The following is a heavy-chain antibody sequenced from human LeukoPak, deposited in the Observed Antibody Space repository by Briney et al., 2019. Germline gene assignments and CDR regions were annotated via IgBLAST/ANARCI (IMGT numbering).Heavy chain of an antibody. V-gene: IGHV1-18*01. CDR1: GYTFTSYG. Sequence: GASVKVSRKASGYTFTSYGISWVRQAPGQGLEWVGWISTYNGNTNYAQKLQGRVTMTTDTSTSTAYMELRSLRSDDTAVYYCARDYSSGWPNFDYWGQGTLVTVSS. D-gene: IGHD6-19*01. J-gene: IGHJ4*02. CDR2: ISTYNGNT. CDR3: ARDYSSGWPNFDY.